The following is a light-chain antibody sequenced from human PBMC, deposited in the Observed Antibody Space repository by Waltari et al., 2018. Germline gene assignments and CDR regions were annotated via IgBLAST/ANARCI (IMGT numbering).Light chain of an antibody. CDR2: EVF. V-gene: IGLV2-8*01. CDR1: SSDIGNSKY. CDR3: SSYAGLKV. Sequence: QSALTQPPSASGSPGQSVTLSCTGTSSDIGNSKYVSWYQQHPGKAPKLMIYEVFKRPSGVPDRFSGSKSGNTASLTVSGLQAEDEAVYYCSSYAGLKVFGGGTKLTVL. J-gene: IGLJ2*01.